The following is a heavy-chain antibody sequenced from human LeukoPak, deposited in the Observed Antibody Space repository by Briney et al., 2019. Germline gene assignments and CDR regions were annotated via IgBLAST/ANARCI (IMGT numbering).Heavy chain of an antibody. CDR2: ISGSGGST. J-gene: IGHJ5*02. CDR3: AKEAGYYDSSGYYRFDP. V-gene: IGHV3-23*01. Sequence: GGSLRLSCAASGFTFSSYGMSWVRQAPGKGLEWVSAISGSGGSTYYADSVKGRFTISRDNSKNTLYLQMNSLRAEDTAVYYCAKEAGYYDSSGYYRFDPWGQGTLVTVSS. D-gene: IGHD3-22*01. CDR1: GFTFSSYG.